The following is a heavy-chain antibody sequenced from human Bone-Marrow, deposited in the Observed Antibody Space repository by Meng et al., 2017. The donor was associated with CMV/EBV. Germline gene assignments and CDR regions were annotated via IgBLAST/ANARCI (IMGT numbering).Heavy chain of an antibody. D-gene: IGHD6-19*01. CDR1: GLAFSNAW. CDR3: TTDRKSGWGH. V-gene: IGHV3-15*01. CDR2: IKRKTDGGTT. Sequence: CGDAGLAFSNAWMSGGRQAPGKGLEWVGRIKRKTDGGTTDYAAPVKGRFTISRDDSKNTLYLQMNSLKTEDTAVYYCTTDRKSGWGHWGQGTLVTVSS. J-gene: IGHJ4*02.